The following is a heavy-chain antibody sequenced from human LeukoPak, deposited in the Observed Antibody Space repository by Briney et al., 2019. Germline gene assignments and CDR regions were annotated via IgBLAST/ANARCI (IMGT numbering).Heavy chain of an antibody. CDR1: GYTFTGYY. CDR3: AKGHYYYDSSGYDY. J-gene: IGHJ4*02. Sequence: ASVKVSCKASGYTFTGYYMHWVRQAPGQGLEWMGWINPNSGGTNYAQKFQGRVTMTRDTSISTAYMELNSLRAEDTAVYYCAKGHYYYDSSGYDYWGQGTLVTVSS. V-gene: IGHV1-2*02. D-gene: IGHD3-22*01. CDR2: INPNSGGT.